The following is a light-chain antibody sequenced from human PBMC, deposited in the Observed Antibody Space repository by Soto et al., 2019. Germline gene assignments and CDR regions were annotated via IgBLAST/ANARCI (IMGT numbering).Light chain of an antibody. J-gene: IGKJ2*01. CDR1: HSLLHSNGYNY. V-gene: IGKV2-28*01. CDR2: LGS. Sequence: DIVMTQSPLSLPVTTGEPASISCRSSHSLLHSNGYNYLDWYLQKPGQSPQLLIYLGSNRASGVPDRFSGSGSGTDFTLKISRVEAEDVGVYYCMQALQTPYTFGQGTKVDIK. CDR3: MQALQTPYT.